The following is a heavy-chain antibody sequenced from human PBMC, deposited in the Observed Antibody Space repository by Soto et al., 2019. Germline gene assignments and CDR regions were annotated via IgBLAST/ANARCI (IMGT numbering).Heavy chain of an antibody. CDR3: ARGGGHFLEWLLYGAFDI. Sequence: SSETLSLSCAVSGGSISSGGYSWSWIRQPPGKGLEWIGYIYHSGSTYYNPSLKSRVTISVDTSKNQFPLKLSSVTAADTAVYYCARGGGHFLEWLLYGAFDIWGQGTMVTVSS. CDR1: GGSISSGGYS. J-gene: IGHJ3*02. D-gene: IGHD3-3*01. V-gene: IGHV4-30-2*05. CDR2: IYHSGST.